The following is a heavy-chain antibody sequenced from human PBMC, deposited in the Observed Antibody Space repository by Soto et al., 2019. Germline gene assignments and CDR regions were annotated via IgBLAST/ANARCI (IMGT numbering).Heavy chain of an antibody. CDR1: GGSISGYY. J-gene: IGHJ4*01. CDR2: IFHSGST. V-gene: IGHV4-59*01. D-gene: IGHD5-18*01. CDR3: AKVRGYASGWRYFDY. Sequence: PSETLSLTCNVSGGSISGYYWSWIRQAPGKGLQWIGYIFHSGSTSYNPSLRSRVTISVDTSKNQFSLKVNSVTAADTAVYYCAKVRGYASGWRYFDYWGHGTLVTVSS.